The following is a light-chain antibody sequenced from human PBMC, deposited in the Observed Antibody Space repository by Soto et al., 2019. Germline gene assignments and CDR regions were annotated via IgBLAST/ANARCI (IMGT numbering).Light chain of an antibody. CDR3: KQYHNLWT. CDR1: HYVYSN. Sequence: EKVMTQSPATLSVSPGERATLSCTASHYVYSNVAWFQQRPGQAPRLLIYRASTRATGTPARFSGSASGTEFPPTISSLQSEDFALYYCKQYHNLWTFGRGTEVEIK. CDR2: RAS. J-gene: IGKJ1*01. V-gene: IGKV3-15*01.